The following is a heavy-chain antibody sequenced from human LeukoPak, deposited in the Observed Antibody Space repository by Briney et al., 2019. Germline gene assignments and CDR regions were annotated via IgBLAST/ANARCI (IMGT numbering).Heavy chain of an antibody. CDR3: AKGLARVTTKIIDY. J-gene: IGHJ4*02. V-gene: IGHV3-9*01. CDR1: GFTFDDYG. CDR2: ISWNSGSI. Sequence: GGSLRLSCAASGFTFDDYGMHWVWQVPGKGLEWVSGISWNSGSIGYADSVKGRFTISRDNAKNSLYLQMNSLRAEDTALYYCAKGLARVTTKIIDYWGQGTLVTVSS. D-gene: IGHD4-17*01.